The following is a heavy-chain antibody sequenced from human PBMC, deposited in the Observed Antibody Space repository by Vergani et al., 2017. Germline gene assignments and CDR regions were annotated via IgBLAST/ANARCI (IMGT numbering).Heavy chain of an antibody. J-gene: IGHJ5*02. CDR1: GGSISSYY. D-gene: IGHD5-12*01. CDR2: IYYSGST. CDR3: NLVATINGWFDP. Sequence: QVQLQESGPGLVKPSETLSLTCTVSGGSISSYYWGWIRQPPGKGLEWIGSIYYSGSTYYNPSLKSRVTISVDTSKNQFSLKLSSVTAADTAVYYCNLVATINGWFDPWGQGTLVTVSS. V-gene: IGHV4-39*01.